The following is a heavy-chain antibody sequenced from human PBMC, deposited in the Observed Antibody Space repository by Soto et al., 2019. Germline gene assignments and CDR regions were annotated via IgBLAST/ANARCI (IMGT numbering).Heavy chain of an antibody. D-gene: IGHD3-9*01. CDR3: ARGRTIIDYDILTGRLGHYYYYGMDV. V-gene: IGHV4-39*07. J-gene: IGHJ6*02. CDR1: GDSISSRSYY. Sequence: PSETLSLTCTVTGDSISSRSYYWGWIRQPPGKGLEWIGSIYYSGSTYNNPSLRSRVSMSVDTSKNQFSLKLRSVTAADTAVYYCARGRTIIDYDILTGRLGHYYYYGMDVWCQGATVTVSS. CDR2: IYYSGST.